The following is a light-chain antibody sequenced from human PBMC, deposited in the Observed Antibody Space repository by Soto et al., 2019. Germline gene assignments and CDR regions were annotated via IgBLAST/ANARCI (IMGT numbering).Light chain of an antibody. J-gene: IGKJ1*01. Sequence: EIVLTQSPGTLSISAGERATLSCRASQSGSSSYLAWYQQKPGQAPRLLIYGASRRAPGIPDRFSGSGSVTEFTLTISSLEPEDFAVYYCQQYASFLSTFGQGNKVEIK. V-gene: IGKV3-20*01. CDR3: QQYASFLST. CDR1: QSGSSSY. CDR2: GAS.